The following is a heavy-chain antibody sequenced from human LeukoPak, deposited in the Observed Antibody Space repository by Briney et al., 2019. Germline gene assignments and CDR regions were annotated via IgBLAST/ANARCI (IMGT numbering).Heavy chain of an antibody. CDR3: AMKAVPRPRLYDAFDF. CDR1: GFTFGNYA. V-gene: IGHV3-23*01. CDR2: ISGIASSASST. J-gene: IGHJ3*01. Sequence: GGSLRLACAAAGFTFGNYAMGWVRQAPGRGREWVSAISGIASSASSTYYADSVQGRLTISRDNSKSSWDLQTNSLRADDTAVYYCAMKAVPRPRLYDAFDFWGQGTVVTVSS. D-gene: IGHD2-2*02.